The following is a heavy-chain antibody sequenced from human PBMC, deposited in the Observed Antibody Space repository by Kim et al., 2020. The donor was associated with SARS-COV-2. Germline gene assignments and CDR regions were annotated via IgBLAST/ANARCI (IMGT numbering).Heavy chain of an antibody. CDR2: INPSGGST. CDR1: GYTFTSYY. CDR3: ARDLGYCGGDCYSRYYYYGMDV. Sequence: ASVKVSCKASGYTFTSYYMHWVRQAPGQGLEWMGIINPSGGSTSYAQKFQGRVTMTRDTSTSTVYMELSSLRSEDTAVYYCARDLGYCGGDCYSRYYYYGMDVWGQGTTVTVSS. V-gene: IGHV1-46*01. J-gene: IGHJ6*02. D-gene: IGHD2-21*02.